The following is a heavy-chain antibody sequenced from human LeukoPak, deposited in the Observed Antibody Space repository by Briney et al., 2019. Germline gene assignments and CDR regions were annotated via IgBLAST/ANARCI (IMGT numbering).Heavy chain of an antibody. V-gene: IGHV3-30*18. CDR2: ISYDGSNK. Sequence: GGSLRLSCAASGFTFSNYGMHWVRQAPGKGLEWVAVISYDGSNKYYADSVKGRFTISRDYSKNTLYLQMNSLRAEDTAVYYCAKREEGYVDYWGQGTLVTVSS. CDR3: AKREEGYVDY. CDR1: GFTFSNYG. J-gene: IGHJ4*02.